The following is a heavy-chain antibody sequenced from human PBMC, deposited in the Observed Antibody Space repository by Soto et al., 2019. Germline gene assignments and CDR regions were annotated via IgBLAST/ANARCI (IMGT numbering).Heavy chain of an antibody. D-gene: IGHD6-13*01. J-gene: IGHJ4*02. CDR2: IVPIYRTA. CDR1: GGTFSSYR. CDR3: VRDSGAKLSSS. V-gene: IGHV1-69*01. Sequence: QVQLVQSGAEVKKPGSSVKVSCKASGGTFSSYRINWVRQAPGQGLEWVGGIVPIYRTADYAQKFQGRVTIPADASARTSYMELGSLKSLDTAVYYCVRDSGAKLSSSWGQGTLVTVSS.